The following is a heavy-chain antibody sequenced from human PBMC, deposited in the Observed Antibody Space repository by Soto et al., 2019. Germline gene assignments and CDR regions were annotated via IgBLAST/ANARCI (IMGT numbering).Heavy chain of an antibody. CDR3: AKDMGASTNSFQP. J-gene: IGHJ1*01. V-gene: IGHV3-30*18. CDR1: GFTFSSYG. Sequence: QVQLVESGGGVVQPGRSLRLSCAASGFTFSSYGMHWVRQAPGKGLEWVAVISYDGSNKYYADSVKGRFTISRDNSKNTLYLQMNSLRAEDTAFYYCAKDMGASTNSFQPWGQGTLVTVSS. D-gene: IGHD1-1*01. CDR2: ISYDGSNK.